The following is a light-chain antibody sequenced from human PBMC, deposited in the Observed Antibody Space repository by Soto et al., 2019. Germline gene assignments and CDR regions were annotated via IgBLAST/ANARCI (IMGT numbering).Light chain of an antibody. Sequence: DIQMTQSPSTLSASVGDRVTITCRASQSVSTWLAWYQQKPGKVPKLLIYKAYSLESGVPSRFSGSGSGTEFTLTISSLQPDDFANYYCQQYNSSPLTFGGGTKVEIK. CDR1: QSVSTW. CDR3: QQYNSSPLT. CDR2: KAY. V-gene: IGKV1-5*03. J-gene: IGKJ4*01.